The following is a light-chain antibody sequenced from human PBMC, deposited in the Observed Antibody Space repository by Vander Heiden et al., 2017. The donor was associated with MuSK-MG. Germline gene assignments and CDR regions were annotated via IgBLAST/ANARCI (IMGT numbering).Light chain of an antibody. CDR2: DVS. V-gene: IGLV2-14*01. CDR1: SSDVGGYNF. J-gene: IGLJ2*01. Sequence: QSALTQPASVSGSPGQSITISCTGTSSDVGGYNFVSWYQQHPGKVPKLIIYDVSKRPAGVSNRFSGSKSGNTASLTISGLQAEDEADYYCSSYTSISTHVFGGGTKLTVL. CDR3: SSYTSISTHV.